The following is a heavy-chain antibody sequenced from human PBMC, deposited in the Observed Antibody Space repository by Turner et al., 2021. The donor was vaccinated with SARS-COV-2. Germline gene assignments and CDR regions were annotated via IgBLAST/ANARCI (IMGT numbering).Heavy chain of an antibody. V-gene: IGHV3-30-3*01. D-gene: IGHD1-26*01. Sequence: QVQLVESGGGVVQPGRSLRLSCAASGFTFSSYAMPWVRQAPGKGLEWVAVISYDGSNKYYADSVKGRFTISRDNSKNTLYLQMNSLRAEDTAVYYCARDLSGSYTYFDYWGQGTLVTVSS. J-gene: IGHJ4*02. CDR1: GFTFSSYA. CDR2: ISYDGSNK. CDR3: ARDLSGSYTYFDY.